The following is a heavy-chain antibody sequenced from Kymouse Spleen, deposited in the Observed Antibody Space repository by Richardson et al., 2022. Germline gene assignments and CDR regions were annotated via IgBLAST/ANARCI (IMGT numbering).Heavy chain of an antibody. CDR2: IYYSGST. CDR3: ARDPGIAARPGWFDP. Sequence: QVQLQESGPGLVKPSQTLSLTCTVSGGSISSGGYYWSWIRQHPGKGLEWIGYIYYSGSTYYNPSLKSRVTISVDTSKNQFSLKLSSVTAADTAVYYCARDPGIAARPGWFDPWGQGTLVTVSS. CDR1: GGSISSGGYY. D-gene: IGHD6-6*01. V-gene: IGHV4-31*03. J-gene: IGHJ5*02.